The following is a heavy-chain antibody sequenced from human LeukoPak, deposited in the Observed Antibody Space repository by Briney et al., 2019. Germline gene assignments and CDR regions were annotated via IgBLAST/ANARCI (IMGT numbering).Heavy chain of an antibody. CDR3: ARSRLWFGELEFDP. CDR2: INPNSGGT. V-gene: IGHV1-2*06. Sequence: ASVKVSCKASGYTFTGYYMHWVRQAPGQGLECMGRINPNSGGTNYAQKFQGRVTMTRDTSISTAYMELSRLRSDDTAVYYCARSRLWFGELEFDPWGQGTLVTVSS. J-gene: IGHJ5*02. CDR1: GYTFTGYY. D-gene: IGHD3-10*01.